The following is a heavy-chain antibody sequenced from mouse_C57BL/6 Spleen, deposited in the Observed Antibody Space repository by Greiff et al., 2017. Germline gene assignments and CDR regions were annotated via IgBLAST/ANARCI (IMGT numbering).Heavy chain of an antibody. Sequence: DVKLQESGPVLVKPGASVKMSCKASGYTFTDYYMNWVKQSHGKSLEWIGVINPYNGGTSYNQKFKGKATLTVDKSSSTAYMELNSLTSEDSAVYYCARPYYYGSSGYFDVWGTGTTVTVSS. V-gene: IGHV1-19*01. J-gene: IGHJ1*03. CDR2: INPYNGGT. CDR3: ARPYYYGSSGYFDV. D-gene: IGHD1-1*01. CDR1: GYTFTDYY.